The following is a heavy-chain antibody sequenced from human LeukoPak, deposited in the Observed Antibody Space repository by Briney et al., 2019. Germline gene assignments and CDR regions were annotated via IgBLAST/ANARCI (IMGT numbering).Heavy chain of an antibody. CDR1: GFTFSSYG. D-gene: IGHD6-19*01. J-gene: IGHJ5*02. CDR3: ARGARSSAWYQVDNWFDP. CDR2: ISGSGGST. V-gene: IGHV3-23*01. Sequence: GGSLRLSCAASGFTFSSYGMSWVRQAPGKGLEWVSAISGSGGSTYYADSVKGRFTISRDNSKNTLYLQMNRLRAEDTAVYYCARGARSSAWYQVDNWFDPWGQGTLVTVSS.